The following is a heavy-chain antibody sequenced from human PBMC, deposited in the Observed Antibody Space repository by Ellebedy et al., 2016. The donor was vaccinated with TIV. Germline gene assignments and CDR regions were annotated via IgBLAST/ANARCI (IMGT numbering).Heavy chain of an antibody. CDR2: IGSRSTTI. CDR3: VREGVYGSGLDY. CDR1: GFTFSTYS. J-gene: IGHJ4*02. V-gene: IGHV3-48*04. D-gene: IGHD4-17*01. Sequence: GGSLRLSCAASGFTFSTYSMNWLRQAPGKGLEWVSHIGSRSTTIYDADSVKCRFTISRDNAKTSLYLQMNSLRVDDTAVYYCVREGVYGSGLDYWGKGALVTVSS.